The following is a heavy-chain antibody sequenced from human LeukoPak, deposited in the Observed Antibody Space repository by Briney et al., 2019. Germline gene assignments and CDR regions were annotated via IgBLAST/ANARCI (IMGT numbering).Heavy chain of an antibody. D-gene: IGHD6-13*01. Sequence: KPSETLSLTCTVSGGSISSYYWSWIRQPPGKGLEWIGEINHSGSTNYNPSLKSRVTISVDTSKNQFSLKLSSVTAADTAVYYCARGLKAAAGDYWGQGTLVTVSS. V-gene: IGHV4-34*01. CDR3: ARGLKAAAGDY. CDR1: GGSISSYY. J-gene: IGHJ4*02. CDR2: INHSGST.